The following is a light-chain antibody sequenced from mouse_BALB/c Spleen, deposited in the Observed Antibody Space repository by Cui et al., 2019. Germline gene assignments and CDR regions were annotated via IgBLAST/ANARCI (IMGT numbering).Light chain of an antibody. CDR1: QSLLNSRTRKNY. CDR3: KQSYNLPT. V-gene: IGKV8-21*01. J-gene: IGKJ1*01. Sequence: DIVMSQSPASLAVSAGENVTMSCKSSQSLLNSRTRKNYLAWYQQKPGQSPKLLIYWASTRESGVPDLFTGSGSGTDFTLAISSVQAEDLAVYYCKQSYNLPTFGGGTKLEIK. CDR2: WAS.